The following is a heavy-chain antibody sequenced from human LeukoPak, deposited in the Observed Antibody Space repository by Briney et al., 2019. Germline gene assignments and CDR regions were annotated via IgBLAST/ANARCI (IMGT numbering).Heavy chain of an antibody. J-gene: IGHJ4*02. Sequence: GGSLRLSCAASGFTFSSYSMNWVRQAPGKRLEWVSAISGSGGRIYYGASVKGRFTISRDNSKNTLNLQMNSLRAEDTAVYYCATSKYSGSYWGQGTLVTVSS. CDR1: GFTFSSYS. CDR3: ATSKYSGSY. V-gene: IGHV3-23*01. D-gene: IGHD1-26*01. CDR2: ISGSGGRI.